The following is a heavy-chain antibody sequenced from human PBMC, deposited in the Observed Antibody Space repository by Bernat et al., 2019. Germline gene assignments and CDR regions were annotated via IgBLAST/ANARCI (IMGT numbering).Heavy chain of an antibody. Sequence: QVQLQQWGAGLLKPSETLSLTCAVYGGSFSGYYWSWIRQPPGKGPEWIGEINHSGSTNYNPSLKSRVTISVDTSKNQFSLKLSSVTAADTAVYYCARGIGYCTNGVCYTGYYYYGMDVWGQGTTVTVSS. CDR2: INHSGST. D-gene: IGHD2-8*01. J-gene: IGHJ6*02. V-gene: IGHV4-34*01. CDR3: ARGIGYCTNGVCYTGYYYYGMDV. CDR1: GGSFSGYY.